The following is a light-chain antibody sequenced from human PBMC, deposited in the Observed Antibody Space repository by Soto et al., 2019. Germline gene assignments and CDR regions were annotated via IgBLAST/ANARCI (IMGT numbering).Light chain of an antibody. Sequence: QSALTQPHSVSGSPGQSVAISCTGTNSDVGAYNYVSWYQHHPGNAPKLIIYDLNTRPSGVPDRFSASKSGNTATLSISGLHLDDEADYYCCSYAGSTTSVLFGGGTKLTVL. CDR2: DLN. CDR3: CSYAGSTTSVL. CDR1: NSDVGAYNY. J-gene: IGLJ2*01. V-gene: IGLV2-11*01.